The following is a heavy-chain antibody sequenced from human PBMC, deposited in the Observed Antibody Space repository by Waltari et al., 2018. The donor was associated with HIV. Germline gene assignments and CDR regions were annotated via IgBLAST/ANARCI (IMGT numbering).Heavy chain of an antibody. CDR1: AFASSDYG. CDR2: TSFDGGNT. CDR3: AKDRLRGSSSSFDY. D-gene: IGHD2-15*01. V-gene: IGHV3-30*18. Sequence: QVQLVESGGGVVQPGRSLRLSFAAPAFASSDYGMHWVRQAPGKGLEWVATTSFDGGNTYYADSVKGRFTISRDNSKNTLYLQMNSLRPDDTAVFYCAKDRLRGSSSSFDYWGHGTLVTVSS. J-gene: IGHJ4*01.